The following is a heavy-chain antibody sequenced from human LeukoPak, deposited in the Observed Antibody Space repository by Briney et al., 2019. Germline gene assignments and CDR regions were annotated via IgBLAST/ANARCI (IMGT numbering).Heavy chain of an antibody. Sequence: GESLKISCKGSGYSFTSYWIGWVRQMPGKGLEWMGIIYPGDSDTRYSPSFQGQVTISADKSISTAYLQWSSLKASDTAMYYCARQGYSGSYSIPSEGMDVWGQGTTVTVSS. D-gene: IGHD1-26*01. CDR3: ARQGYSGSYSIPSEGMDV. J-gene: IGHJ6*02. CDR1: GYSFTSYW. CDR2: IYPGDSDT. V-gene: IGHV5-51*01.